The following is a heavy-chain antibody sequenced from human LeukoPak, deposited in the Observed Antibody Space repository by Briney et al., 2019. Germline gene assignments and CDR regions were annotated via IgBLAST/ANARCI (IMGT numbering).Heavy chain of an antibody. CDR3: ARRDSRVNDY. CDR2: IYYSGST. Sequence: PSETLSLTCTVSGGSISSYYWNWIRQSPGKGLEWIGYIYYSGSTKYNPSLESRVTISVDTSKNQFSLKLSSVTAADTAVYYCARRDSRVNDYWGQGTLVTVPS. D-gene: IGHD3-22*01. V-gene: IGHV4-59*08. CDR1: GGSISSYY. J-gene: IGHJ4*02.